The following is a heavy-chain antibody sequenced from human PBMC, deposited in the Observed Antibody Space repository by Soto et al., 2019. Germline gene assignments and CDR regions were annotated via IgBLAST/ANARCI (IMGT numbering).Heavy chain of an antibody. CDR1: GFTFDDYA. CDR2: ISWNSGSI. CDR3: ARGLGYCSSTSRLRRSTHDAFDI. D-gene: IGHD2-2*01. V-gene: IGHV3-9*01. J-gene: IGHJ3*02. Sequence: GGSLRLSCAASGFTFDDYAMHWVRQAPGKGLEWVSGISWNSGSIGYADSVKGRFTISRDNAKNSLYLQMNSLRAEDTAVYYCARGLGYCSSTSRLRRSTHDAFDIWGQGTMVTVSS.